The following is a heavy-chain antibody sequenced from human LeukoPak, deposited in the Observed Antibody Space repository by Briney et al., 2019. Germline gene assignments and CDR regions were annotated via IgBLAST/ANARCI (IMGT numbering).Heavy chain of an antibody. CDR1: GFTFRNYS. Sequence: PGGSLRLSCAASGFTFRNYSMSWVRQAPGKGLEWVSGISGRDDSTYSADSVKGRFFISRDTSKNTVHLQMNSLRLEDTALYYCAKANFAWGYWYFDLWGRGTLVTVSS. J-gene: IGHJ2*01. D-gene: IGHD3-9*01. CDR2: ISGRDDST. V-gene: IGHV3-23*01. CDR3: AKANFAWGYWYFDL.